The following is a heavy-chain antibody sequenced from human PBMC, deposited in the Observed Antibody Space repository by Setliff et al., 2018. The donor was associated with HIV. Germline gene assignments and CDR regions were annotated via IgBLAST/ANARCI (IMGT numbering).Heavy chain of an antibody. V-gene: IGHV3-21*01. CDR2: ISSSSSYI. Sequence: GGSLRLSCAVSGFTFSSYSMNWVRQAPGKGLEWVSSISSSSSYIYYADSVRGRFTISRDNAKNSLDLQMNSLRAEETAVYYCARLSPPDDYGDLGGIDYWGQGTLVTVSS. CDR1: GFTFSSYS. J-gene: IGHJ4*02. CDR3: ARLSPPDDYGDLGGIDY. D-gene: IGHD4-17*01.